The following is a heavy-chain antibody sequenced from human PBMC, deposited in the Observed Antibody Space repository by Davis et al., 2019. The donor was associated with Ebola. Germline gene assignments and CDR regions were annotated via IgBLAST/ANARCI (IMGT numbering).Heavy chain of an antibody. J-gene: IGHJ3*02. V-gene: IGHV3-21*01. CDR1: GFTFSTFD. CDR3: ARGGYYDSSGYSHTAFDI. Sequence: PGGSLRLSCAASGFTFSTFDMNWVRQAPGKGLEWVSSISSASYYLYYADSLKGRFTISRDNAENSLYLQMDSLRAEDTAVYYCARGGYYDSSGYSHTAFDIWGQGTMVTVAS. CDR2: ISSASYYL. D-gene: IGHD3-22*01.